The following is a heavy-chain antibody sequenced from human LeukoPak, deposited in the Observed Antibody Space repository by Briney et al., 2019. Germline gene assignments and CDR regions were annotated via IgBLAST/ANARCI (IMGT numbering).Heavy chain of an antibody. CDR2: IIPIFGTA. CDR1: GGXFSSYA. D-gene: IGHD6-13*01. J-gene: IGHJ5*02. Sequence: SVKVSCKASGGXFSSYAISWVRQAPGQGLEWMGGIIPIFGTANYAQKFQGRVTITADESTSTAYMELSSLRSEDTAVYYCARDRYSSSQNWFDPWGQGTLVTVSA. V-gene: IGHV1-69*13. CDR3: ARDRYSSSQNWFDP.